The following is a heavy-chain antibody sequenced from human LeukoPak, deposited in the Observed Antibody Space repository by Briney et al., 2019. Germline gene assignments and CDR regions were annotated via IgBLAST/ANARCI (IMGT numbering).Heavy chain of an antibody. V-gene: IGHV3-48*01. CDR1: RFIFSMFS. CDR3: AKDAVLGLRLGELSPGDY. CDR2: ICGSSSTI. D-gene: IGHD3-16*02. J-gene: IGHJ4*02. Sequence: GGSLRLSCVASRFIFSMFSMNWVRQAPGKGREWLSLICGSSSTIHYEDSVKGRFTISRDNAKNSLYLQMNSLRAEDTAVYYCAKDAVLGLRLGELSPGDYWGQGTLVTVSS.